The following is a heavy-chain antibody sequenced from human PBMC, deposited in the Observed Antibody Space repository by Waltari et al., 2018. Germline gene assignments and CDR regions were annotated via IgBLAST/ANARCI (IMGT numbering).Heavy chain of an antibody. V-gene: IGHV3-53*01. Sequence: EIELVESGGGLSPSGGSLKLSCAASGFSVSSGFLTGVSRAPGKGLECVAILYSAGDTYYSQSVRGRFLIARDNSKNILYLQMDDLTAEDTAVYYCAKDVVGYTWDEGVDTIDVWGQGAEVVVSS. CDR3: AKDVVGYTWDEGVDTIDV. CDR2: LYSAGDT. J-gene: IGHJ3*01. D-gene: IGHD3-3*01. CDR1: GFSVSSGF.